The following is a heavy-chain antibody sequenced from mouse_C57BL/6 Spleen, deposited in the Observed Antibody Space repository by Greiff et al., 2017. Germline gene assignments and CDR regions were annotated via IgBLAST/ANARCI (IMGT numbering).Heavy chain of an antibody. CDR2: IDPSDSET. D-gene: IGHD2-3*01. V-gene: IGHV1-52*01. CDR3: AREGIYDGYSAWFAY. J-gene: IGHJ3*01. CDR1: GYTFTSYW. Sequence: VQLQQPGAELVRPGSSVKLSCKASGYTFTSYWMQWVKQRPIQGLEWIGNIDPSDSETHYNQKFKDKATLTVDKSSSTAYMQLSILTSEDSAVYYCAREGIYDGYSAWFAYWGQGTLVTVSA.